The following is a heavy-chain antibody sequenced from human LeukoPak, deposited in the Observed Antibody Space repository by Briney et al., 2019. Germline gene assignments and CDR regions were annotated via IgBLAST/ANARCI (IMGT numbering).Heavy chain of an antibody. CDR3: AGLVVVPAAMSSNFDY. D-gene: IGHD2-2*01. V-gene: IGHV4-39*01. J-gene: IGHJ4*02. CDR1: GGSISSSSYY. CDR2: IYYSGST. Sequence: SETLSLTCTVSGGSISSSSYYWGWIRQPPGKGLEWIGSIYYSGSTYYNPSLKSRITISVDTSKNQFSLKLSSVTAADTAVYYCAGLVVVPAAMSSNFDYWGQGTLVTVSS.